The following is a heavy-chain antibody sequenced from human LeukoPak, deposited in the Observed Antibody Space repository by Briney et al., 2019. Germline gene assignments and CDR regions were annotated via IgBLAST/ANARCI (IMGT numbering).Heavy chain of an antibody. J-gene: IGHJ4*02. Sequence: SETLSLTCTVSGGSISTSTNYWGWIRQPPGKGLEWIGNIYYSGTTYYNPSLKSRVTISVDTSNNQFSLKLSSVTAADTAVYYCARDLRSGSYFFLDYWGQGTLVTVSS. D-gene: IGHD3-10*01. V-gene: IGHV4-39*07. CDR3: ARDLRSGSYFFLDY. CDR2: IYYSGTT. CDR1: GGSISTSTNY.